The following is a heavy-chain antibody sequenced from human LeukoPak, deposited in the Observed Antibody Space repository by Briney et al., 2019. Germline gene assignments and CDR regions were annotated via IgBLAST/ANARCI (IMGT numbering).Heavy chain of an antibody. Sequence: GGSLRLSCAASGFTFSSHWMHWVRQAPGKGLEWVSRIRSDGSRRDYADSVKGRFTISRDNAKESLYLQMNSLRGEDTAVYYCARDQYYSSDYWGQGTLVTVSS. CDR1: GFTFSSHW. CDR3: ARDQYYSSDY. D-gene: IGHD2-21*01. V-gene: IGHV3-74*01. CDR2: IRSDGSRR. J-gene: IGHJ4*02.